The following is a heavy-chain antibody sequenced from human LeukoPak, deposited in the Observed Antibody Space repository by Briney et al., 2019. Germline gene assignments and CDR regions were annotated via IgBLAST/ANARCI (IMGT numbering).Heavy chain of an antibody. CDR3: ARVSAYCTSTSCHDY. V-gene: IGHV1-18*01. CDR2: ISAYNGNA. CDR1: GYTFTNYG. D-gene: IGHD2-2*01. J-gene: IGHJ4*02. Sequence: ASVKVSCKTSGYTFTNYGISWVRQAPGQGLEWMGCISAYNGNANYAQKVQGRVTMTADTSTSTAYMELRSLRSDDTAVFYCARVSAYCTSTSCHDYWGRGTLVTVSS.